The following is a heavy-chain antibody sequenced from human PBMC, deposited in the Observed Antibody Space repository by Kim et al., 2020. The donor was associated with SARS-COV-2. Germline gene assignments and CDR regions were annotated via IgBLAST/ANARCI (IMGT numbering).Heavy chain of an antibody. V-gene: IGHV3-21*01. CDR3: ARSPWTGASTYFDS. Sequence: GGSLRLSCAVSGFTLSSYYMVWVRQAPGKGLEWVASVSTTGDYLYYGDSVRGRFTISRDNARNSVFLQMDSLSAADTAIYFCARSPWTGASTYFDSWGQGVRVTVSS. CDR1: GFTLSSYY. CDR2: VSTTGDYL. D-gene: IGHD3-10*01. J-gene: IGHJ4*02.